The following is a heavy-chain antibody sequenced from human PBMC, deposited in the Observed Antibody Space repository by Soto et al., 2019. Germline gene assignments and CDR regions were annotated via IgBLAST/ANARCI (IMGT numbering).Heavy chain of an antibody. CDR2: IYYSGST. D-gene: IGHD1-26*01. Sequence: QVQLQESGPGLVKPSQTLSLTCTVSGGSISSGDYYWSWIRQPPGKGLEWIGYIYYSGSTYYHPSLKSRVTISVDTSTNQFSLKLSSVTAEDTAVYYCARVGGIVGATTHDYWGQGTLVTVSS. V-gene: IGHV4-30-4*01. CDR3: ARVGGIVGATTHDY. CDR1: GGSISSGDYY. J-gene: IGHJ4*02.